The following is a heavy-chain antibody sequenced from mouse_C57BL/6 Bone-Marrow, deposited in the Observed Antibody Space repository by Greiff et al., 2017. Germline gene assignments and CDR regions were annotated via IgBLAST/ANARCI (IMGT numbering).Heavy chain of an antibody. CDR2: IDPSDSYT. CDR1: GYTFTSYW. J-gene: IGHJ1*03. D-gene: IGHD2-4*01. V-gene: IGHV1-50*01. Sequence: QVQLQQPGAELVKPGASVTLSCKASGYTFTSYWMQWVKQRPGQGLEWIGEIDPSDSYTNYNQKFKGKATLTVDTSSSTAYMQLSSLTSEDAAVYYCARDYDYWYCDVWGTGTTVTVSS. CDR3: ARDYDYWYCDV.